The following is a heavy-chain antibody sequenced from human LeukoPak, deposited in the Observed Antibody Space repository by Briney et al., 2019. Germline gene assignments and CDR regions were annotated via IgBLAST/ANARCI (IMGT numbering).Heavy chain of an antibody. CDR3: ARENFQY. CDR1: GFTFSSYW. V-gene: IGHV3-7*04. J-gene: IGHJ4*02. CDR2: IKPDGGDQ. Sequence: PGGSLRLSCAASGFTFSSYWMNWVRQAPGKGLEWVANIKPDGGDQYYVDSVKGRFTISRDNAKNSLYLQMNSLRAEDTAVYYCARENFQYWAQGTLVTVSS.